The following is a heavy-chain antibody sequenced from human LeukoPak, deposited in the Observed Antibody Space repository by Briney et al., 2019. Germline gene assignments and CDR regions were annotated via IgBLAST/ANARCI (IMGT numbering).Heavy chain of an antibody. J-gene: IGHJ4*02. V-gene: IGHV3-74*01. CDR3: VSFYETN. CDR2: VNSDGSWT. CDR1: GNYW. Sequence: GGSLRHSCAASGNYWMHWVHQAPGKGLVWVLHVNSDGSWTSHADSVKGRFTISKDNAKNTVYLQMNNLRTEDTAVYYRVSFYETNWGRGTLVTVSS. D-gene: IGHD2-2*01.